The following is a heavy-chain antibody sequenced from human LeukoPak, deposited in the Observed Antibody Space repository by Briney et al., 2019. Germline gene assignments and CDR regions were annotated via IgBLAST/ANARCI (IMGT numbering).Heavy chain of an antibody. D-gene: IGHD3-10*01. J-gene: IGHJ5*02. CDR3: ARAAYYYGSGSYSGTLNWFDP. CDR2: ISSSSSTI. CDR1: GFTFSSYS. Sequence: GGSLRLSCAASGFTFSSYSMNWVRQAPGKGLEWVSYISSSSSTIYYADSVKGRLTISRDNAKNSLYLQMNSLRAEDTAVYYCARAAYYYGSGSYSGTLNWFDPWGQGTLVTVSS. V-gene: IGHV3-48*01.